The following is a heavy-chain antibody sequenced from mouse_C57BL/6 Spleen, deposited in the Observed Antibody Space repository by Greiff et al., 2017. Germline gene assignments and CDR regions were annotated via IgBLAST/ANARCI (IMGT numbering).Heavy chain of an antibody. D-gene: IGHD4-1*01. CDR3: ARQANWAYAMDY. J-gene: IGHJ4*01. CDR2: ISSGSSTI. Sequence: EVNLVESGGGLVKPGGSLKLSCAASGFTFSDYGMHWVRQAPEKGLEWVAYISSGSSTIYYADTVKGRFTISRDNAKNTLFLQMTSLRSEDTAMYYCARQANWAYAMDYWGQGTSVTVSS. CDR1: GFTFSDYG. V-gene: IGHV5-17*01.